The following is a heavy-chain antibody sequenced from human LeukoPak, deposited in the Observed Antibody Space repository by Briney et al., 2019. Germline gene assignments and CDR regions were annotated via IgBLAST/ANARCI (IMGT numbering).Heavy chain of an antibody. D-gene: IGHD1-26*01. J-gene: IGHJ4*02. CDR3: VRIMLSWREFDC. CDR1: GGSIRSSYYY. CDR2: IYDSGST. V-gene: IGHV4-39*01. Sequence: SETLSLTCTVSGGSIRSSYYYWGWIRQPPGKGLEWIGSIYDSGSTYYNPSLKSRVTISVDTSKNQFSLKLNSVTAADTAVYYCVRIMLSWREFDCWGQGTLVTVSS.